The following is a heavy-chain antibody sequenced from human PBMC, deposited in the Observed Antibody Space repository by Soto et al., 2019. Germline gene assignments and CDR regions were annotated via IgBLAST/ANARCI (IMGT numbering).Heavy chain of an antibody. CDR1: GGSVSSGDYF. CDR3: ARSPNYYYYGLDV. D-gene: IGHD3-10*01. V-gene: IGHV4-61*08. Sequence: SETLSLTCTASGGSVSSGDYFWSWLRQSPGKRLEWIAYIYYSGSTNYNPSLKSRATISVDTSKSQVSLTLTSMTAADAALYYCARSPNYYYYGLDVWGQGTAVTVSS. CDR2: IYYSGST. J-gene: IGHJ6*02.